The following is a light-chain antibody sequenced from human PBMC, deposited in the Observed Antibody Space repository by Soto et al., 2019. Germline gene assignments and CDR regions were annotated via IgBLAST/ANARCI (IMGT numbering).Light chain of an antibody. CDR1: QSISTW. Sequence: DIQMTQSPSSVSASVGDRVTITCRASQSISTWLAWYQQKPGKAPKLLIYKASTLKSGVPSRFSGSGSGTDFTLTISCLQSEDFATYYCQQYYSYPLTFGGGTKVDI. CDR2: KAS. J-gene: IGKJ4*01. CDR3: QQYYSYPLT. V-gene: IGKV1-5*03.